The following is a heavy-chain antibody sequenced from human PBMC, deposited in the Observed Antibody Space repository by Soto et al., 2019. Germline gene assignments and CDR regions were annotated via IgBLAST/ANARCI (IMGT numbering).Heavy chain of an antibody. CDR2: ISDNSFTI. J-gene: IGHJ4*02. CDR3: ARDRPRAYSCDY. V-gene: IGHV3-48*02. Sequence: EVQLVESGGGLIQPGGSLRLSCAASGFTFRDFGMNWVRQAPGKGLEWISHISDNSFTIYYADSVRGRFTISRDYARNSVSLQMNSLRDDDTAVYYCARDRPRAYSCDYWGQGALVTVSS. D-gene: IGHD5-12*01. CDR1: GFTFRDFG.